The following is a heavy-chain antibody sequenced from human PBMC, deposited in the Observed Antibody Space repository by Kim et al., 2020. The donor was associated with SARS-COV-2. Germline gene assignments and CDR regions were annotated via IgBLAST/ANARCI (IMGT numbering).Heavy chain of an antibody. D-gene: IGHD3-22*01. J-gene: IGHJ4*02. V-gene: IGHV4-31*03. Sequence: SETLSLTCTVSGGSISSGGYYWSWIRQHPGKGLEWIGYIYYSGSTYYNPSLKSRVTISVDTSKNQFSLKLSSVTAADTAVYYCARTWYYYDRSGYSEAEYYFDYWGQGTLVTVSS. CDR2: IYYSGST. CDR3: ARTWYYYDRSGYSEAEYYFDY. CDR1: GGSISSGGYY.